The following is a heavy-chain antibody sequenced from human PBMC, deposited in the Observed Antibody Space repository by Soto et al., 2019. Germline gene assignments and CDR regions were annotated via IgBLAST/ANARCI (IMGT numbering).Heavy chain of an antibody. J-gene: IGHJ4*02. CDR3: ARDLGSGYDPGDY. CDR1: GYTFTSYS. Sequence: SVKVSCKASGYTFTSYSISWVRQAPGQGLEWMGGIIPIFGTTNYAQRFHGRVTITADKSTSTVYMELYSLKSEDTAVYYCARDLGSGYDPGDYWGQGTLVTVSS. V-gene: IGHV1-69*06. CDR2: IIPIFGTT. D-gene: IGHD5-12*01.